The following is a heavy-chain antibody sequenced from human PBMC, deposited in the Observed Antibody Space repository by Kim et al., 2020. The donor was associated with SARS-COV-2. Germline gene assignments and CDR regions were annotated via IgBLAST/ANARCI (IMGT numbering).Heavy chain of an antibody. CDR2: ISYDGSNK. J-gene: IGHJ4*02. CDR1: GFTFSSYA. CDR3: ASLVNYDLY. D-gene: IGHD3-3*01. V-gene: IGHV3-30-3*01. Sequence: GGSLRLSCAASGFTFSSYAMHWVRQAPGKGLEWVAVISYDGSNKYYADSVKGRFTISRDNSKNTLYLQMNSLRAEDTAVYYCASLVNYDLYWGQGTLVTVSS.